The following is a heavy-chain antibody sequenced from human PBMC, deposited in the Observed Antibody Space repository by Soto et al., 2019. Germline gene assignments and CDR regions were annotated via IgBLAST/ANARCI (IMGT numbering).Heavy chain of an antibody. CDR3: AKGVGLGYDSSGTTGY. V-gene: IGHV3-23*01. CDR2: ISGSGGST. D-gene: IGHD3-22*01. Sequence: PGGSVRLSCAASGFTFSSYAMSWVRQAPGKGLEWVSAISGSGGSTYYADSVKGRFTISRDNSKNTLYLQMNSLRAEDTAVYYCAKGVGLGYDSSGTTGYWGQGTLVTVSS. J-gene: IGHJ4*02. CDR1: GFTFSSYA.